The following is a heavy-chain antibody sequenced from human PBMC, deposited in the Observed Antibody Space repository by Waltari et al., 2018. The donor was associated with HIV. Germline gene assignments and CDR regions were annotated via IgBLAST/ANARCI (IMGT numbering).Heavy chain of an antibody. CDR2: ISGSGGST. D-gene: IGHD5-18*01. Sequence: EVQLLESGGGSVQPGGSLSLSWAASGVTFSSKGRNGVRQAPGKGLEGVSRISGSGGSTYSADSVKGRFTISRDNSKNTLYLQMNSLRAEDTAVYYCAKTRGYTYAYPRPNYGMDVWGQGTTVTVSS. V-gene: IGHV3-23*01. CDR3: AKTRGYTYAYPRPNYGMDV. J-gene: IGHJ6*02. CDR1: GVTFSSKG.